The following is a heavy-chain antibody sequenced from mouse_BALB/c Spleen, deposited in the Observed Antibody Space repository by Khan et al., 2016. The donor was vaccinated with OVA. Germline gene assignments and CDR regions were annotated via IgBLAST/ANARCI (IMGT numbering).Heavy chain of an antibody. J-gene: IGHJ2*01. CDR2: ISYSGNT. D-gene: IGHD1-1*01. CDR3: ARVYGGDFDY. V-gene: IGHV3-2*02. Sequence: EVKLEESGPGLVKPSQSLSLTCTVTGYSITSDYAWNWIRQFPGSKLEWMGYISYSGNTKYNPSLKSRISITRDTSKNQFFLQLNSVTIEDTATYYCARVYGGDFDYWGQGTTLTVSS. CDR1: GYSITSDYA.